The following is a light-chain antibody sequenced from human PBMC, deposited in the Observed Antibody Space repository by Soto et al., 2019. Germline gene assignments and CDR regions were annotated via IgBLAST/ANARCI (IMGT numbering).Light chain of an antibody. V-gene: IGKV1-5*03. J-gene: IGKJ1*01. CDR2: KAS. CDR3: QHYNSYSEA. CDR1: QSISSW. Sequence: IQVSQSPSTLSTSLVDRVRITCQASQSISSWLAWYQQKPGKAPKLLIYKASTLKSGVPSRFSGSGSGTEFTLTISSLQPDDFATYYCQHYNSYSEALGQGTKVDI.